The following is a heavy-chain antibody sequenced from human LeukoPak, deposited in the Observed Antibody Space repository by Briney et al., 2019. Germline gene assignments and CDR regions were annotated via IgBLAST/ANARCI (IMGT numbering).Heavy chain of an antibody. CDR3: ARWEVPAAKASFDY. J-gene: IGHJ4*02. CDR2: IYPGDSHT. V-gene: IGHV5-51*01. Sequence: PGESLKISCKGSGYSFTSYWIGWVRQIPGKGLGGIGIIYPGDSHTRYSTSFQGQVTISADESISTAYLQWSSLKASDTAMYYCARWEVPAAKASFDYWGQGTLVTVSS. D-gene: IGHD2-2*01. CDR1: GYSFTSYW.